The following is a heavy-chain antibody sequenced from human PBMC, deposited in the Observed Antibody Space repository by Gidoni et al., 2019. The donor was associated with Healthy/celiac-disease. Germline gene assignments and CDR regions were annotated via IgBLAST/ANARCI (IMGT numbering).Heavy chain of an antibody. CDR1: GFTVSSNY. CDR3: ARSVRGPSYYYYYMDV. J-gene: IGHJ6*03. CDR2: IYSGGST. V-gene: IGHV3-53*01. Sequence: VPLVESGGGLIQPGGSLRLSCAAFGFTVSSNYMSWVRRAPGKGLEWVSVIYSGGSTYYADSVKGRFTISRDNSKNTLYLQMNSLRAEDTAVYYCARSVRGPSYYYYYMDVWGKGTTVTVSS.